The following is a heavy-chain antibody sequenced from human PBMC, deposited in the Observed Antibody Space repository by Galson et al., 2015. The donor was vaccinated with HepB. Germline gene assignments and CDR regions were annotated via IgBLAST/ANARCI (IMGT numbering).Heavy chain of an antibody. V-gene: IGHV5-51*01. CDR3: ARLKSSYCSGGSCYSGWFDP. CDR1: GYSFTSYW. CDR2: IYPGDSDT. Sequence: QSGAEVKKPGESLKISCTGSGYSFTSYWIGWVRQMPGKGLEWVGIIYPGDSDTRYSPSFQGQVTISADKSFSTAYLQWSSLKASDTAMYYCARLKSSYCSGGSCYSGWFDPWGQGTLVTVSS. D-gene: IGHD2-15*01. J-gene: IGHJ5*02.